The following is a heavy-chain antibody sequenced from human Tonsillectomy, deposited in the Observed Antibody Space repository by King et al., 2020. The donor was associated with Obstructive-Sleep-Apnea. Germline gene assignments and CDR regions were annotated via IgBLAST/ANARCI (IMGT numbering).Heavy chain of an antibody. J-gene: IGHJ2*01. V-gene: IGHV4-59*08. D-gene: IGHD3-9*01. CDR3: ARHTSIPYDILTGYYYWYFDL. Sequence: VQLQESGPGLVKPSETLSLTCTVSGGSISSYYWSWIRQPPGKGLEWIGYIYYSGSTNYNPSLKSRVTISVETSKNQFSLKLSSVTAADTAVYYCARHTSIPYDILTGYYYWYFDLWGRGTLVTVSS. CDR1: GGSISSYY. CDR2: IYYSGST.